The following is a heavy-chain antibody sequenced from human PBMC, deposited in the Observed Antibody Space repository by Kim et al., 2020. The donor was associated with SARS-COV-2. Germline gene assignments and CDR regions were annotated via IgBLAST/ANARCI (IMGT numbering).Heavy chain of an antibody. Sequence: ASVKVSCKASGYTFTGYYMHWVRQAPGQGLEWMGWINPNSGGTNYAQKFQGRVTMTRDTSISTAYMELSRLRSDDTAVYYCARVRRYDSSGYPDYWGQGTLVTVSS. CDR3: ARVRRYDSSGYPDY. J-gene: IGHJ4*02. V-gene: IGHV1-2*02. CDR2: INPNSGGT. CDR1: GYTFTGYY. D-gene: IGHD3-22*01.